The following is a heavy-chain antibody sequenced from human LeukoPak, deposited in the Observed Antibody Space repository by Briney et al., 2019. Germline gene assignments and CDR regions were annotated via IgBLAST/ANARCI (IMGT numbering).Heavy chain of an antibody. CDR1: GFTFSSYE. V-gene: IGHV3-48*03. CDR2: ISSSGSTI. J-gene: IGHJ6*02. CDR3: ARGPVKSARELWFGGNYYYGMDV. D-gene: IGHD3-10*01. Sequence: GGSLRLSCAASGFTFSSYEMNWVRQAPGKGLEWVSYISSSGSTIYYADSVKGRFTISRDNAKNSLYLQMNSLRAEDTAVYYCARGPVKSARELWFGGNYYYGMDVWGRGTTVTVSS.